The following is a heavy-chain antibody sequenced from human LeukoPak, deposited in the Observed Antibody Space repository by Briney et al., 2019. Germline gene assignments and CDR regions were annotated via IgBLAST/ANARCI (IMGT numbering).Heavy chain of an antibody. V-gene: IGHV4-59*07. Sequence: SDTLSLTCTVSGGSINDYYWPWIRQAPGKGLEGLGYISNSGTTDYNPSLKSRVTMSVDTSKNEFSLKVTSVTAAYTRMYSFAGVLRGGVTSTSAYPSGEGTLVSVSS. CDR2: ISNSGTT. D-gene: IGHD2-21*02. J-gene: IGHJ5*02. CDR1: GGSINDYY. CDR3: AGVLRGGVTSTSAYP.